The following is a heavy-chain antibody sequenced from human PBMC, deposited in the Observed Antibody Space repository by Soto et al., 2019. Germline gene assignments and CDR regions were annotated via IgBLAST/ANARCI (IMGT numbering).Heavy chain of an antibody. J-gene: IGHJ6*02. CDR3: AKDKYFYGSGHGMDV. Sequence: GGSLRLSCAASGFTFKTYAMHWARQAPGKGLEWVAVTSHDERNKFYGESVKGRFTISRDNSKNTLYLQMNNLRAEDTAVYYCAKDKYFYGSGHGMDVWGQGTTVTVSS. CDR2: TSHDERNK. V-gene: IGHV3-30-3*01. D-gene: IGHD3-10*01. CDR1: GFTFKTYA.